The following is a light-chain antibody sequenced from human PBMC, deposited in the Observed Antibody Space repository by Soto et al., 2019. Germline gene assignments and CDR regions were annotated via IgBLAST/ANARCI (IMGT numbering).Light chain of an antibody. CDR1: SSDVGDYNY. V-gene: IGLV2-14*03. Sequence: QSVLTQPASVSGSPGQSITISCSGTSSDVGDYNYVSWYQQYPGKAPKLMIYDVSNRPSGVSNRFSGSKSGNTASLTISGLQAEDEADYYCSSYASSSTPYVFGTGTQLTVL. CDR3: SSYASSSTPYV. J-gene: IGLJ1*01. CDR2: DVS.